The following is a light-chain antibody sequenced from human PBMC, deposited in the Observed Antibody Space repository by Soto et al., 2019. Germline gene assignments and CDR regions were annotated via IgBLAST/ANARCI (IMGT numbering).Light chain of an antibody. Sequence: QSVLTQPPSVSGAPGQRVTISCTGSSSNIGAGYDVHWYQQLPGTAPKLLIYGNSNRPSGVPDRFSGSKSGTSASLAITGVEGGHEADFDGLDDVSRLSGLVFGGRAELTVL. V-gene: IGLV1-40*01. CDR2: GNS. J-gene: IGLJ2*01. CDR1: SSNIGAGYD. CDR3: LDDVSRLSGLV.